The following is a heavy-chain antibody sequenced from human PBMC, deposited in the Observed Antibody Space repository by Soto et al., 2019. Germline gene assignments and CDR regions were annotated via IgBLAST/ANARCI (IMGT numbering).Heavy chain of an antibody. V-gene: IGHV3-30*18. CDR1: GFPFSSYG. J-gene: IGHJ4*02. D-gene: IGHD1-26*01. CDR3: AKSSVRWELLDYFDY. CDR2: ISYDGSNK. Sequence: GGSLRLSCASSGFPFSSYGMHWVRQAPGKGLEWVAVISYDGSNKYYADSVKGRFTISRDNSKNTLYLQMNSLRAEDTAVYYCAKSSVRWELLDYFDYWGQGTLVTVSS.